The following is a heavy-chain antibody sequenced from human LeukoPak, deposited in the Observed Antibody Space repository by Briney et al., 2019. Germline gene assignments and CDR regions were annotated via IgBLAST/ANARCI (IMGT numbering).Heavy chain of an antibody. J-gene: IGHJ3*02. CDR1: GGTFSSYA. CDR3: AMYTAMAPFAFDI. CDR2: IIPIFGTA. D-gene: IGHD5-18*01. Sequence: SSVKLSCKASGGTFSSYAISWVRQAPGQGLEWMGGIIPIFGTAIDEQKFQGRVTITADESTSTASMELSSLRSEDTAVYYCAMYTAMAPFAFDIWGQGTMVTVSS. V-gene: IGHV1-69*13.